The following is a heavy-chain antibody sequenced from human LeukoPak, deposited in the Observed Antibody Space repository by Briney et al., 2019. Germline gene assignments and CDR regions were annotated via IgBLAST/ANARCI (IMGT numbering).Heavy chain of an antibody. CDR3: ARRNWNSHDY. CDR1: GFTFSDYS. CDR2: ISSRSSAI. D-gene: IGHD1-1*01. V-gene: IGHV3-48*02. J-gene: IGHJ4*02. Sequence: HTGGSLRLSCTASGFTFSDYSMHWIRQAPGKGLEWVSYISSRSSAIYYADSVKGRFTISRDNAKNALYLQMNSLRDEDTAVYYCARRNWNSHDYWGQGTLVTVSS.